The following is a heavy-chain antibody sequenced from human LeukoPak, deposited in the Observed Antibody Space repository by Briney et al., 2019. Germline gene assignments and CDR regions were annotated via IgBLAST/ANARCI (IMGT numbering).Heavy chain of an antibody. CDR2: ISYDGSNK. CDR1: GFTFSSYG. V-gene: IGHV3-30*18. D-gene: IGHD5-18*01. CDR3: AKDRVQLWSFFDY. J-gene: IGHJ4*02. Sequence: GGSLRLSCAASGFTFSSYGMHWVRQAPGKGLEWVAVISYDGSNKYYADSVKGRFTISRDNSKNTLYLQMNSLRAEDTAVYYCAKDRVQLWSFFDYWGQGTLVTLSS.